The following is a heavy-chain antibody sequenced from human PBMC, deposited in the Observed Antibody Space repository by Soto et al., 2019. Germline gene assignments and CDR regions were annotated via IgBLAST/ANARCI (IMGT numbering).Heavy chain of an antibody. Sequence: QVQLQESGPGLVKPSQTLSLTCTVSGGSISSGNYYWSWIRQHPGKGLEWIGYIYYSGSTYYNPSLKSRATISVDTSKNQFSLKLSSVTAAATAVYYCASTYYNASSAPFDYWGQRTLVTVSS. CDR3: ASTYYNASSAPFDY. J-gene: IGHJ4*02. D-gene: IGHD3-22*01. V-gene: IGHV4-31*03. CDR1: GGSISSGNYY. CDR2: IYYSGST.